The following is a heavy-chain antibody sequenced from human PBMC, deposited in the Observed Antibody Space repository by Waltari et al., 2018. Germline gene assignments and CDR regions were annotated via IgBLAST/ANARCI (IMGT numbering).Heavy chain of an antibody. Sequence: QVRLQQWGTGLLKPSETLSLTCAVYGESVRGLYWSWTRQPPGTGLEWIGEIYHDGSTNYNPSLKGRVTMSVDTSKNQFSLNLRSVTAADTAVYYCARAPFGGYDYVGGTYRYFYYYMDVWGKGTTVAVSS. CDR3: ARAPFGGYDYVGGTYRYFYYYMDV. CDR1: GESVRGLY. D-gene: IGHD3-16*02. J-gene: IGHJ6*03. V-gene: IGHV4-34*01. CDR2: IYHDGST.